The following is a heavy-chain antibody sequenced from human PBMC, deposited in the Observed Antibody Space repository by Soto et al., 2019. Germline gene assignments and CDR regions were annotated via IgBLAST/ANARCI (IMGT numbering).Heavy chain of an antibody. V-gene: IGHV6-1*01. Sequence: PSQTLSLTCAISGDSVSSNSAAWNWIRQSPSRGLEWLGRTYYRSKWYNDYAVSVKSRITINPDTSKNQFSLQLNSVTPEGTAVYYCARGSAPIAVAGTYYFDYWGQGTLVTVSS. J-gene: IGHJ4*02. CDR3: ARGSAPIAVAGTYYFDY. CDR2: TYYRSKWYN. D-gene: IGHD6-19*01. CDR1: GDSVSSNSAA.